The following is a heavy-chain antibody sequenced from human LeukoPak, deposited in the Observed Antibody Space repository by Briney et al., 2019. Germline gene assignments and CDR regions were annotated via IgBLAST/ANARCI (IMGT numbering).Heavy chain of an antibody. Sequence: GGSLRLSCAASGFTFSSYAMSWVRQAPGMGLEWVSAISGSGGSTYYADSVKGRFTISRDNSKNTLYLQMNSLRAEDTAVYYCAKDLLYYDILTGYSPRDYWGQGTLVTVSS. CDR3: AKDLLYYDILTGYSPRDY. V-gene: IGHV3-23*01. CDR2: ISGSGGST. CDR1: GFTFSSYA. J-gene: IGHJ4*02. D-gene: IGHD3-9*01.